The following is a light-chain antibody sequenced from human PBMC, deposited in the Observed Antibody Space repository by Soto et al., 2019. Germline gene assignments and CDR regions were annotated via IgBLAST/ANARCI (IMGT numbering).Light chain of an antibody. CDR2: STN. J-gene: IGLJ2*01. CDR1: SGSVSTSYY. CDR3: VLYMGSGISGV. V-gene: IGLV8-61*01. Sequence: QTVVTQEPSFSVSPGGTVTLTCGLSSGSVSTSYYPSWYQQTPGQAPRTLIYSTNTRSSGVPDRFSGSILGNKAALTITGAQADDESDYYCVLYMGSGISGVFGGETKVTVL.